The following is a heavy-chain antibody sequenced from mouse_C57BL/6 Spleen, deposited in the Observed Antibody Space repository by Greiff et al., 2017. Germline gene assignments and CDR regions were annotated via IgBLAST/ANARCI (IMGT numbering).Heavy chain of an antibody. CDR3: ARDDYDGWYVDV. CDR2: IYPGSGST. V-gene: IGHV1-55*01. CDR1: GYTFTSYW. D-gene: IGHD2-4*01. Sequence: QVQLQQPGAELVKPGASVKMSCKASGYTFTSYWITWVKQRPGQGLEWIGDIYPGSGSTNYTEKFKSKATLTVDTSSSTAYMQLSSLTSEDSAVYYCARDDYDGWYVDVWGTGTTVTVSS. J-gene: IGHJ1*03.